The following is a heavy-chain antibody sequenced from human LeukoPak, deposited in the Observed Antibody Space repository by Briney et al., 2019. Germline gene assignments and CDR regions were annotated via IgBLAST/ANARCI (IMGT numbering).Heavy chain of an antibody. CDR3: ARSKRFGELFGNWFDP. CDR2: IYPGDSGT. Sequence: GESLKISCKGSGYSFTSYWIGWVRQMPGKGLDWMGIIYPGDSGTRYSPSFQGQVTISADKSISTAYLQWSSLKASDTAMYYCARSKRFGELFGNWFDPWGQGTLVTVSS. J-gene: IGHJ5*02. V-gene: IGHV5-51*01. CDR1: GYSFTSYW. D-gene: IGHD3-10*01.